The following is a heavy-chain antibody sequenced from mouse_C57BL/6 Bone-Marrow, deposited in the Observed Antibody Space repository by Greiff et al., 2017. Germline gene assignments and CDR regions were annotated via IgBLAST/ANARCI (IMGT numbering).Heavy chain of an antibody. CDR3: TTTVVAPSYYYAMDY. CDR2: IDPENGDT. V-gene: IGHV14-4*01. J-gene: IGHJ4*01. D-gene: IGHD1-1*01. CDR1: GFNIKDDY. Sequence: EVQLQQSGAELVRPGASVKLSCTASGFNIKDDYMHWVKQRPEQGLEWIGWIDPENGDTEYASKFQGKATITADTSSNTAYLQLSSLTSEDTAVYYCTTTVVAPSYYYAMDYWGQGTSVTVSS.